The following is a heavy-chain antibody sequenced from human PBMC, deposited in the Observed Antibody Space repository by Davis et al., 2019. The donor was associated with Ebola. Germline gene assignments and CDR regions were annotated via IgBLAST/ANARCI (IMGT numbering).Heavy chain of an antibody. CDR3: ARMTSNGYCTGGVCFQGDYFDY. J-gene: IGHJ4*02. CDR1: GFTFSSYW. V-gene: IGHV3-74*01. D-gene: IGHD2-8*02. Sequence: GESLKISCAASGFTFSSYWMHWVRQAPGKGLVWVSRINSDGSSTSYADSVKGRFTISRDNAKNTLYLQMNSLRAEDTAVYYCARMTSNGYCTGGVCFQGDYFDYWGQGTLVTVSS. CDR2: INSDGSST.